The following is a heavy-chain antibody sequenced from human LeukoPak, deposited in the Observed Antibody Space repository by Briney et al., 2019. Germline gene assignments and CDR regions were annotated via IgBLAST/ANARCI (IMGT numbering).Heavy chain of an antibody. CDR3: ARDVGFFDIDY. D-gene: IGHD3-9*01. CDR2: IHYSGST. J-gene: IGHJ4*02. V-gene: IGHV4-39*07. Sequence: SETLSLTCIVSGGSISSAVSYWGWVRQPPGKGLEWIGSIHYSGSTYYIPSLKSRITISLDMSKNQYSLKLTSVTAADTAVYYCARDVGFFDIDYWGQGILVTVSS. CDR1: GGSISSAVSY.